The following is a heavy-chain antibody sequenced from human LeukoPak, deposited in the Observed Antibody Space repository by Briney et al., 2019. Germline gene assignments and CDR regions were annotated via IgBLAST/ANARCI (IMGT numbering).Heavy chain of an antibody. Sequence: PGGSLRLSCAASGFTFSSYAMSWVRQAPGKGLEWVSAISGSGGSTYYADSVKGRFTISRDNSKNTLYLQMNSLRAEDTAVYYCANPGIAAAGTIWFDPWGQGTLVTVSS. CDR3: ANPGIAAAGTIWFDP. D-gene: IGHD6-13*01. J-gene: IGHJ5*02. V-gene: IGHV3-23*01. CDR2: ISGSGGST. CDR1: GFTFSSYA.